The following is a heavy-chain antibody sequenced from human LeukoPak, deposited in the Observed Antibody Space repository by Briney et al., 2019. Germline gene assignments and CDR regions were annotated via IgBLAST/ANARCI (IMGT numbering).Heavy chain of an antibody. D-gene: IGHD3-22*01. Sequence: GGSLRLSCAASGFTFSSYAMHWVRQAPGKGLEWVAVISYDGSNKYYADSVKGRFTISRDNSKNTLYLQMNSLRAEDTAVYYCAKDYYDSSGYHPSGFDYWGQGTLVTVSS. CDR2: ISYDGSNK. J-gene: IGHJ4*02. CDR1: GFTFSSYA. V-gene: IGHV3-30*04. CDR3: AKDYYDSSGYHPSGFDY.